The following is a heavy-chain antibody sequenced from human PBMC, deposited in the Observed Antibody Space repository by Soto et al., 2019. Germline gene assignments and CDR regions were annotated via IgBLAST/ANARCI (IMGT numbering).Heavy chain of an antibody. Sequence: QVQLVQSGAEVKKPGASVKVSCKASGYTFTSYAMHWVRQAPGQRLEWMGWLNAGNGNTKYSQKFQGRVTITRDTSASTAYMELSSLRSEDTAVYYCARYGAIGYCSGGSCYSVDAFDIWGQGTMVTVSS. CDR3: ARYGAIGYCSGGSCYSVDAFDI. J-gene: IGHJ3*02. CDR2: LNAGNGNT. V-gene: IGHV1-3*01. D-gene: IGHD2-15*01. CDR1: GYTFTSYA.